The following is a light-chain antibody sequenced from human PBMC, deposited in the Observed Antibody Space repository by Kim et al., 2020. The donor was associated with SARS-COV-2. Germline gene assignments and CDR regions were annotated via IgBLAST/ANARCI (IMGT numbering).Light chain of an antibody. CDR3: HSRDSSGDHRV. CDR1: SLRRYY. J-gene: IGLJ3*02. CDR2: AKN. V-gene: IGLV3-19*01. Sequence: ALGQTVRIKCQGDSLRRYYASWYQQKPGQAPVLIIFAKNNRASGIPDRFSGSNSGDTASLTITGAQAEDEADYYCHSRDSSGDHRVFGGGTKVTVL.